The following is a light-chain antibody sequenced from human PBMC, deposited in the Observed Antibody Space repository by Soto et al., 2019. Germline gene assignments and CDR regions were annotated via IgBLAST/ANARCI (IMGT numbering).Light chain of an antibody. V-gene: IGKV1-39*01. J-gene: IGKJ2*01. CDR3: QQSYSTPHT. CDR2: AAS. Sequence: DIQMTQSPSSLSASVGDRVTITCRASQSISNYLNWYQQKPAKAPKLLFYAASSLQSGGPSRFSGSGSGTDFTLTISSLQPEDFATYHCQQSYSTPHTFGQGTKLEIK. CDR1: QSISNY.